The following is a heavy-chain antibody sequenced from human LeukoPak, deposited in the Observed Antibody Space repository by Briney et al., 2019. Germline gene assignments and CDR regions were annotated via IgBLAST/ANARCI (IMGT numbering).Heavy chain of an antibody. V-gene: IGHV3-21*01. Sequence: GGSLRLSCAASGFTFSSYSMNWVRQAPGKGLEWVSSISSSSSYIYYADSVKGRFTISRDNAKNSLYLQTNSLRAADTAVYYCAREGYSSSGVYYGMDVWGQGTTVTVSS. CDR2: ISSSSSYI. CDR3: AREGYSSSGVYYGMDV. D-gene: IGHD6-6*01. J-gene: IGHJ6*02. CDR1: GFTFSSYS.